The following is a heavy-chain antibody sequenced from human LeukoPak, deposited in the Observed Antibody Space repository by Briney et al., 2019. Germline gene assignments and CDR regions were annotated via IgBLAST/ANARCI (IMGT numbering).Heavy chain of an antibody. V-gene: IGHV3-21*01. CDR3: ASDAGIAAA. CDR1: GFTFSSYS. D-gene: IGHD6-13*01. CDR2: ISSSSSYI. J-gene: IGHJ4*02. Sequence: PGGSLRLSCAASGFTFSSYSMNWVRQAPGEGLEWVSSISSSSSYIYYADSVKGRFTISSDNANKSLYLQMNSLSAEDTAVYYCASDAGIAAAWGQGTLVTVSS.